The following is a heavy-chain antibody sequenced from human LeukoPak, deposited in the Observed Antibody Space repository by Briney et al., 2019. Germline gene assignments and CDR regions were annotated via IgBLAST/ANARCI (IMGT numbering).Heavy chain of an antibody. CDR2: INHSGST. CDR1: GGSFSGYY. Sequence: SETLSLTCAVYGGSFSGYYWSWIRQPPGKGLEWIGEINHSGSTNYNPSLKSRVTISVDTSKNQFSLELSSVTAADTAIYYCARHRKADTATDYWGQGTLVAVSS. V-gene: IGHV4-34*01. D-gene: IGHD5-18*01. J-gene: IGHJ4*02. CDR3: ARHRKADTATDY.